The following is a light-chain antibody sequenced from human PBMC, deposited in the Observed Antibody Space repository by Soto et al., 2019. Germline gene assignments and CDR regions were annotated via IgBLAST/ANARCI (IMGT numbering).Light chain of an antibody. J-gene: IGKJ4*01. Sequence: DIQITHSPSALSASVGDRVTITCRASQGISNYLAWFQQKPGKVPKRLIYGASSLQGGVPSRFSGSGSGTEFTLTISSLQPEDFATYYCLQHNSYPLTFGGGTKVDI. CDR3: LQHNSYPLT. CDR1: QGISNY. V-gene: IGKV1-17*03. CDR2: GAS.